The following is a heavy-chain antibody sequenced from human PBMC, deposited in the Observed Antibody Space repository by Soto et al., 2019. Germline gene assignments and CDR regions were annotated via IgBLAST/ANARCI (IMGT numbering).Heavy chain of an antibody. CDR2: IYHSGST. CDR1: GGSISSGGYS. Sequence: QLQLQESGSGLVKPSQTLSLTCAVSGGSISSGGYSWSCIRQPPGKGLECIGYIYHSGSTYYNPSLKSRVTIPVDMSNNQFALKLSSVTAADTAVYYCVAGDSSRFDIWGQGTMVTVSS. CDR3: VAGDSSRFDI. V-gene: IGHV4-30-2*01. D-gene: IGHD3-22*01. J-gene: IGHJ3*02.